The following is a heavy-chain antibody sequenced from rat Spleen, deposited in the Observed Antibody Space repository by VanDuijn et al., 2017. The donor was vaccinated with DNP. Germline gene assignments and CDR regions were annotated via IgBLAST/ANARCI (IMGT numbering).Heavy chain of an antibody. Sequence: QLQQSGAELAKPGSSVMISCRASGYTFTTYYIGWIKQTTRQGLEFIGYINTGSGGTNYNEKFRGKATLTVDTSSNTAFMQLSSLTPDDSAVYYCARSKNTYYGSNYGGFAYWGQGTLVTVSS. CDR1: GYTFTTYY. J-gene: IGHJ3*01. D-gene: IGHD1-9*01. V-gene: IGHV1-43*01. CDR3: ARSKNTYYGSNYGGFAY. CDR2: INTGSGGT.